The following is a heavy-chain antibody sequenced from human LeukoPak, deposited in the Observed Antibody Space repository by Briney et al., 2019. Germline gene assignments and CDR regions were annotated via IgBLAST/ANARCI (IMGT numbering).Heavy chain of an antibody. CDR3: AKDLGIAAGTVLVDYYYMDV. D-gene: IGHD6-13*01. J-gene: IGHJ6*03. CDR2: ISYDGSNK. CDR1: GFTFSSYG. V-gene: IGHV3-30*18. Sequence: GGSLRLSCAASGFTFSSYGMHWVRQAPGKGLEWVAVISYDGSNKYYADSVKGRFTISRDNSKNTLYLQMNSLRAEDTAVYYCAKDLGIAAGTVLVDYYYMDVWGKGTTVTVSS.